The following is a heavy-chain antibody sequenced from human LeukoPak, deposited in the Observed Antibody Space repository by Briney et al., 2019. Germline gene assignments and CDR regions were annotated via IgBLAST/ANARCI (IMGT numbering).Heavy chain of an antibody. CDR1: GFTFSDYY. J-gene: IGHJ6*03. D-gene: IGHD3-10*01. CDR2: ISSSGSTI. V-gene: IGHV3-11*01. CDR3: ARGGSGTIYYYMDV. Sequence: GGSLRLSCAASGFTFSDYYMSWIRQAPGRGLGWVSYISSSGSTIYYADSVKGRFTISRDNAKNSLYLQMNSLRAEDTAVYYCARGGSGTIYYYMDVWGKGTTVTISS.